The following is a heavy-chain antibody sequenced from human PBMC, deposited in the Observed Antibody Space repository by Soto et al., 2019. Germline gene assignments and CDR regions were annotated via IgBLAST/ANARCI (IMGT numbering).Heavy chain of an antibody. Sequence: PSDTLSLTCTVSGGSISSYYWNWIRQPPGKGLEWIGYIYYTGSTNYNPSLKSRVTISVDTSKNQFSLKLSSVTAADTAVYYCARETHSSNYYLIDYWGQGTLVPVSS. CDR1: GGSISSYY. CDR3: ARETHSSNYYLIDY. CDR2: IYYTGST. J-gene: IGHJ4*02. D-gene: IGHD3-22*01. V-gene: IGHV4-59*01.